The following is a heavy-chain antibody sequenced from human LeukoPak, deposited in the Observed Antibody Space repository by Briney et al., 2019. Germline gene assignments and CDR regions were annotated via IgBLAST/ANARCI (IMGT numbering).Heavy chain of an antibody. CDR1: GFTFRTYT. Sequence: GGSLRLSCAASGFTFRTYTMNWVRQAPGKGLEWVSYISSSGSTIYYADSVKGRFTISRDNAKNSLYLQMNSLRAEDTAVYYCAELGITMIGGVWGKGTTVTISS. CDR2: ISSSGSTI. V-gene: IGHV3-48*04. D-gene: IGHD3-10*02. J-gene: IGHJ6*04. CDR3: AELGITMIGGV.